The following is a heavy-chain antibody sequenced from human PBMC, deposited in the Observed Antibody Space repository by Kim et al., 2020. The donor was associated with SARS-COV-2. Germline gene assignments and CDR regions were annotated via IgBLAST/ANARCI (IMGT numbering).Heavy chain of an antibody. V-gene: IGHV1-3*01. D-gene: IGHD2-15*01. CDR1: GYTFTRDS. Sequence: ASVKVSCKTSGYTFTRDSIHWVRQAPGQGLEWMGAIDCGDGYTKYSEKFQGRVTFTRDTSASTAYMELSGLRSEDLAVFYCLGGYYFDYWGQGTPVTVSS. CDR2: IDCGDGYT. J-gene: IGHJ4*02. CDR3: LGGYYFDY.